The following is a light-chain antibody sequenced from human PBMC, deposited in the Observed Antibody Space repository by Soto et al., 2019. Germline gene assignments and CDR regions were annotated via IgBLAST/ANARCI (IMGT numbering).Light chain of an antibody. CDR3: QQYNNGPPMGT. J-gene: IGKJ4*01. V-gene: IGKV3-11*01. CDR2: DAS. Sequence: EIVLTQSPATLSLSPGERATLSCRASQSVSSYLAWYQQKPGQAPRLLIYDASNRATGIPARFSGSGSGTDFTLTISSLEPEDFAVYYCQQYNNGPPMGTFGGGTKVDIK. CDR1: QSVSSY.